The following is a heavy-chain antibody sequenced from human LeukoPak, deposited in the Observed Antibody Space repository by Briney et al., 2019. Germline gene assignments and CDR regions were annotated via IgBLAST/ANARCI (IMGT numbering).Heavy chain of an antibody. Sequence: SETLSLTCAVYGGSFSGYYWSWIRQPPGKGLEWIGEINHSGSTNYNPSLKSRVTISVDTSKNQFSLKLSSVTAADTAVYYCARGPGYSSGSPLYYYGMDVWGQGTTVTVSS. D-gene: IGHD6-19*01. CDR3: ARGPGYSSGSPLYYYGMDV. CDR1: GGSFSGYY. CDR2: INHSGST. V-gene: IGHV4-34*01. J-gene: IGHJ6*02.